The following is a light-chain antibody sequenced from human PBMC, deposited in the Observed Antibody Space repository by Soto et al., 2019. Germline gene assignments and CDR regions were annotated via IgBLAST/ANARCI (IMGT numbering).Light chain of an antibody. CDR3: CSYAGSSLV. V-gene: IGLV2-11*01. CDR2: DVN. J-gene: IGLJ2*01. Sequence: QSVLTQPRSVSGSPGQSVTISCTGASGDIGGYNYVSWYQHHPGKAPKLIIFDVNKRPSGVPDRFSGSKSGNTASLTISGLQPEDEADYYCCSYAGSSLVFGGGTKLTGL. CDR1: SGDIGGYNY.